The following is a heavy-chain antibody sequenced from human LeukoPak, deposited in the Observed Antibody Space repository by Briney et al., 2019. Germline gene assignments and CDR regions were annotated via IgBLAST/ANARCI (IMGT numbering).Heavy chain of an antibody. D-gene: IGHD6-19*01. J-gene: IGHJ4*02. V-gene: IGHV4-59*01. CDR2: IYYSGST. CDR1: GGSISSYY. Sequence: ASETLSLTCTVSGGSISSYYWSWLRQPPGKGLEWIGFIYYSGSTTYNPSLKSRVTISIDTSKNQFSLKLNSVTAADTAVYFCARGDSSGWYYFDYWGQGTLVTVSS. CDR3: ARGDSSGWYYFDY.